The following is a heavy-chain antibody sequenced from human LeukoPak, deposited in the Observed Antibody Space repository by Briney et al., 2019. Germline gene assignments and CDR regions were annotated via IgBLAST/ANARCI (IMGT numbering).Heavy chain of an antibody. D-gene: IGHD6-13*01. CDR1: GGSVSGSSYY. J-gene: IGHJ4*02. CDR2: IYDSGGT. CDR3: AGDSSSWYYFDY. Sequence: SETLSLTCTVSGGSVSGSSYYWSWIRQPPGKGLEWIGYIYDSGGTNYNPSLKSRVTISVDTSKNQFSLKLNSVTAADTAMYYCAGDSSSWYYFDYWGQGTLVTVSS. V-gene: IGHV4-61*01.